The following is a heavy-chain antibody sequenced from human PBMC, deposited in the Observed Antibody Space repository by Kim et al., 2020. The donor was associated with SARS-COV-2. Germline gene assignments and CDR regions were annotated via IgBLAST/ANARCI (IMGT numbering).Heavy chain of an antibody. Sequence: GGSLRLSCSASGFTFSSYAMHWVRQAPGKRLEYASAISSNGGSTYYADSVKGRFTISRDNSKNTLYLQMGSLRAEDTAVYYCVKVIAVAGSRGYFDFWGQGTLVTVSS. V-gene: IGHV3-64D*09. CDR1: GFTFSSYA. J-gene: IGHJ4*02. CDR3: VKVIAVAGSRGYFDF. CDR2: ISSNGGST. D-gene: IGHD6-19*01.